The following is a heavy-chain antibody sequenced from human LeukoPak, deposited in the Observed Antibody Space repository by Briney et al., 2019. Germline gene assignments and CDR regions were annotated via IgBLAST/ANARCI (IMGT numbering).Heavy chain of an antibody. Sequence: PGGSLRLSCAASGFTFSHHAMSWVRQAPGKGPEWVSSLIGSGASAYYTDSVKGRFTISRDNSKDTLFLQMNSLRADDTAVYYCAKGTTKGDSGSSSFDYWGQGTLVTVSS. J-gene: IGHJ4*02. CDR2: LIGSGASA. CDR3: AKGTTKGDSGSSSFDY. V-gene: IGHV3-23*01. CDR1: GFTFSHHA. D-gene: IGHD3-10*01.